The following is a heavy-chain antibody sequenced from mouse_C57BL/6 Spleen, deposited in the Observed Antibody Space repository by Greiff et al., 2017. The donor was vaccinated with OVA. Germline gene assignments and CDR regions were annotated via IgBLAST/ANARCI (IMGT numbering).Heavy chain of an antibody. Sequence: QVQLQQSGPELVKPGASVKISCKASGYAFSSSWMNWVKQRPGKGLEWIGRIYPGDGDTNYNGKFKGKATLTADKSSSTADMQLSSLTSEDSAVYFCARDDSHAMDYWGQGTSVTVSS. V-gene: IGHV1-82*01. CDR3: ARDDSHAMDY. D-gene: IGHD2-12*01. CDR1: GYAFSSSW. J-gene: IGHJ4*01. CDR2: IYPGDGDT.